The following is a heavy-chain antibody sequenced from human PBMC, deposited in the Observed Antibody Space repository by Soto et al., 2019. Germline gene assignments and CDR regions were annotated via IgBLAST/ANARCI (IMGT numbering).Heavy chain of an antibody. CDR3: AKCAGSGWCPDY. J-gene: IGHJ4*02. Sequence: EVQLLESAGGLVQPGGSLSLSCAASGFTFSSYAMRWVRQAPGKGLEWVSAISGSGANTYYADSVKGRFTISRDNSKNTLFLQLNSLRAEDTAVYYCAKCAGSGWCPDYWGQGTLVTVSS. D-gene: IGHD6-19*01. CDR1: GFTFSSYA. CDR2: ISGSGANT. V-gene: IGHV3-23*01.